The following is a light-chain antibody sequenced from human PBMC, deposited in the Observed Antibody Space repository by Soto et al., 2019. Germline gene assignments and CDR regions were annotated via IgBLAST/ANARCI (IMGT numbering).Light chain of an antibody. CDR3: QSYDDTLSGSWV. CDR1: SSNVGAASD. Sequence: QSVLTQPPSVSGAPGQRVTISCSGSSSNVGAASDVYWYQQLPGTAPRLLISVNNKPPSGVPDRFSGSKSGTSASLAITGLRPEDETDYYCQSYDDTLSGSWVLGNRTKVTVL. V-gene: IGLV1-40*01. J-gene: IGLJ1*01. CDR2: VNN.